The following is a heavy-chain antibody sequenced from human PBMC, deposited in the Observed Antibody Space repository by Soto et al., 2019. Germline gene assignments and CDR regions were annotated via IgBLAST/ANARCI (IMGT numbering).Heavy chain of an antibody. D-gene: IGHD2-21*01. CDR3: AKDWVKYYYYGMDV. J-gene: IGHJ6*02. Sequence: GGSLRLSCAASGFTFSSYAMSWVRQAPGKGLEWVSAISGSGGSTYYADSVKGRFTISRDNSKNTLYLQMNSLRAEDTTVYYCAKDWVKYYYYGMDVWGQGTTVTVS. CDR1: GFTFSSYA. CDR2: ISGSGGST. V-gene: IGHV3-23*01.